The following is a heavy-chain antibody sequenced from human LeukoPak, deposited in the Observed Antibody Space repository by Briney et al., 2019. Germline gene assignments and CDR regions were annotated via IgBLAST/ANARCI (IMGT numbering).Heavy chain of an antibody. V-gene: IGHV3-23*01. J-gene: IGHJ4*02. Sequence: GGSLRLSCATSGFIFSNYAVNWVRQAPGKGLEWVSIISGSGDTTYYADSVKGRFTISRDNARNSLYLEMNSLRVEDTAVYYCARDFTGSSPFWGQGTLVTISS. CDR2: ISGSGDTT. CDR1: GFIFSNYA. D-gene: IGHD6-6*01. CDR3: ARDFTGSSPF.